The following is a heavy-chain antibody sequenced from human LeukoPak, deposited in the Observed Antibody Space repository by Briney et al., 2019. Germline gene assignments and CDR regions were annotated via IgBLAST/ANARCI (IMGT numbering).Heavy chain of an antibody. CDR3: ARGANDHPPYSSSSNWYFDL. D-gene: IGHD6-6*01. CDR1: GYTFTSYY. CDR2: INPSGGST. J-gene: IGHJ2*01. V-gene: IGHV1-46*01. Sequence: ASVKVSCKASGYTFTSYYMHWVRQAPGQGLEWMGIINPSGGSTSYAQKFQGRVTMTRDTSTSTVYMELSSLRSEDTAVYYCARGANDHPPYSSSSNWYFDLWGRGTLVTVSS.